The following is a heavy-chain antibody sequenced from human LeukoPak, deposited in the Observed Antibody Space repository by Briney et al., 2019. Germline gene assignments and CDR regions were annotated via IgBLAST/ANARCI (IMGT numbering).Heavy chain of an antibody. V-gene: IGHV3-11*01. Sequence: GGSLRLSCAASGFTFSEYYMSWIRQAPGKGLEWVSYISSSGSTIYYADSVKGRFTTSRDNAKNSLYLQMNSLRAEDTAVYYWARAPLYSPGAYYFDYWGQGTLVTVSS. CDR1: GFTFSEYY. D-gene: IGHD5-18*01. J-gene: IGHJ4*02. CDR2: ISSSGSTI. CDR3: ARAPLYSPGAYYFDY.